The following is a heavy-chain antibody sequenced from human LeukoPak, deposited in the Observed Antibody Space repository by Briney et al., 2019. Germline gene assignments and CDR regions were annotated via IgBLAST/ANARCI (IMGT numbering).Heavy chain of an antibody. CDR1: GFTFSSYW. J-gene: IGHJ3*02. CDR3: ARIRYFSAFDI. CDR2: IKQDGSEK. D-gene: IGHD2/OR15-2a*01. Sequence: GGSLRLSCAASGFTFSSYWMSWVRQAPGKGLEWGAKIKQDGSEKYYVDSVKGRFTISRDNAKNSLYLQMNSLRAEDTALYYCARIRYFSAFDIWGQGTMVTVSS. V-gene: IGHV3-7*03.